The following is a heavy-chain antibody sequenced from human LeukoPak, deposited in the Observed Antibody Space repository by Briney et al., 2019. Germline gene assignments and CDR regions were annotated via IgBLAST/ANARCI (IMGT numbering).Heavy chain of an antibody. CDR2: LFTSGNT. CDR1: GGSISSDSYS. J-gene: IGHJ4*02. CDR3: AGSVVRGVIDY. V-gene: IGHV4-61*02. D-gene: IGHD3-10*01. Sequence: PSQTLSLTCTVSGGSISSDSYSWSWLRQPAGKELEFIGRLFTSGNTNYNPSLKSRVTISLDTSKNQFSLMLRSATAADTAVYYCAGSVVRGVIDYWGQGTLVTVSS.